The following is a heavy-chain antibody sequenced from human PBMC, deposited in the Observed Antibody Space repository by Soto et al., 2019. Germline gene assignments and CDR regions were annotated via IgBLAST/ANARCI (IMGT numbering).Heavy chain of an antibody. J-gene: IGHJ1*01. D-gene: IGHD6-13*01. Sequence: QVQLVQSGGEVKKPGASVKVSCTTSGYTVTNYGISWVRQARGQGPEWMGWISGYNGDTNYARKFQGRVTMTTDTSTSTVCMELRSLRFDDTAIYYCARGGSSWSTEYYQHWGQGTLVIVSS. CDR1: GYTVTNYG. CDR2: ISGYNGDT. V-gene: IGHV1-18*01. CDR3: ARGGSSWSTEYYQH.